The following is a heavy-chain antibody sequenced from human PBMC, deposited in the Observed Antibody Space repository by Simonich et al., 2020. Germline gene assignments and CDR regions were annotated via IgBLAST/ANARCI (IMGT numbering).Heavy chain of an antibody. CDR1: GFTFSGYA. V-gene: IGHV3-23*01. CDR2: IRGSGGST. J-gene: IGHJ5*02. Sequence: EVQLLESGGGLVQPGGSLRLSCAASGFTFSGYAMSWVRQAPGKVRGWVSAIRGSGGSTNSADSVKGRFTISRDNSKNTLYLQMNSLRAEDTAVYYCAKDSSLVGATDWFDPWGQGTLVTVSS. CDR3: AKDSSLVGATDWFDP. D-gene: IGHD1-26*01.